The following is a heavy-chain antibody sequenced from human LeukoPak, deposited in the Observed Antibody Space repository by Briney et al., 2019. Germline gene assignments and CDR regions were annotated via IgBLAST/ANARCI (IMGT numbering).Heavy chain of an antibody. Sequence: SETLSLTCTVSGRSISSYYWSWIRQPPGKGLEWIGYTHYSGSTKYNPSLKSQLTISVDSSKNQFSLRLSSVTAADTAVYFCARGAAGTGAADYWGQGTLVTVSS. CDR3: ARGAAGTGAADY. CDR1: GRSISSYY. V-gene: IGHV4-59*01. J-gene: IGHJ4*02. D-gene: IGHD6-13*01. CDR2: THYSGST.